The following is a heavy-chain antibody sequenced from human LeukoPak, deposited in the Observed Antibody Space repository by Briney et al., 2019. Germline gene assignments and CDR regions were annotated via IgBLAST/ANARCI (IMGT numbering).Heavy chain of an antibody. CDR1: GGTFSSYA. Sequence: EASVKVSFKASGGTFSSYAISWVRQAPGQGLEWMGGIIPIFGTANYAQKFQGRVTITADESTSTAYMELSSLRSEDTAVYYCARFIRNGMDVWGQGTTVTVSS. V-gene: IGHV1-69*13. J-gene: IGHJ6*02. CDR3: ARFIRNGMDV. CDR2: IIPIFGTA.